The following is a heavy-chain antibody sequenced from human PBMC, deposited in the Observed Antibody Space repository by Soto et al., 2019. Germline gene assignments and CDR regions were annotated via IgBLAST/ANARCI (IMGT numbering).Heavy chain of an antibody. CDR1: GFTFSSYG. D-gene: IGHD2-8*01. J-gene: IGHJ4*02. Sequence: QPGGSLRLSCAASGFTFSSYGMHWVRQAPGKGLEWVAVISYDGSNKYYADSVKGRFTISRDNSKNTLYLQMNSLRAEDTAVYYCAKARMGPLNYWGQGTLVTVSS. V-gene: IGHV3-30*18. CDR2: ISYDGSNK. CDR3: AKARMGPLNY.